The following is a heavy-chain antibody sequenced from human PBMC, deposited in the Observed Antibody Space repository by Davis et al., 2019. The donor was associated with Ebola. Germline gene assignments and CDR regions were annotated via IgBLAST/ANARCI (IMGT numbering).Heavy chain of an antibody. CDR2: INPSGGST. J-gene: IGHJ5*02. D-gene: IGHD3-3*01. Sequence: ASVKVSCKASGYTFTSYYMHWVRQAPGQGLEWMGIINPSGGSTSYAQKFQGRVTMTRNTSISTAYMELSSLRSEDTAVYYCASSYDFWSGPEGWFDPWGQGTLVTVSS. CDR1: GYTFTSYY. V-gene: IGHV1-46*01. CDR3: ASSYDFWSGPEGWFDP.